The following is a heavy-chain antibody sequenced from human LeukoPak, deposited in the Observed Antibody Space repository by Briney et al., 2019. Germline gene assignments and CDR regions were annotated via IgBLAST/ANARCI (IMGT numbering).Heavy chain of an antibody. Sequence: SQTLSLTCTVSGGSISSGDYYWSWIRQPPGKGLEWIGYIYYSGSTYYNPSLKSRVTISVDTSKNQFSLKLSSVTAADTAVYYCARFFILVTTIDYWGQGILVTVSS. J-gene: IGHJ4*02. D-gene: IGHD4-11*01. CDR1: GGSISSGDYY. V-gene: IGHV4-30-4*08. CDR3: ARFFILVTTIDY. CDR2: IYYSGST.